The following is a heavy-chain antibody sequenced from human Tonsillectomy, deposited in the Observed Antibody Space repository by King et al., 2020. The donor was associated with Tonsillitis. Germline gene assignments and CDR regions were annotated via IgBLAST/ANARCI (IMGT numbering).Heavy chain of an antibody. J-gene: IGHJ6*02. Sequence: QLVQSGAEVKKPGSSVKVSCKASGGTFSSYAISWVRQAPGQGLEWMGRIIPILGIANYAQKFQGRVTITADKSTSTAYMELSSLRSGDTAVYYCARDRDYCSGGSCYSGYYYYGMDVWGQGTTVTVSS. CDR3: ARDRDYCSGGSCYSGYYYYGMDV. CDR1: GGTFSSYA. D-gene: IGHD2-15*01. V-gene: IGHV1-69*04. CDR2: IIPILGIA.